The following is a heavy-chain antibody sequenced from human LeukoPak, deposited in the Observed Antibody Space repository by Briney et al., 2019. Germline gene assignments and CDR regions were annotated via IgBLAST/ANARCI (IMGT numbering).Heavy chain of an antibody. CDR2: ISGSGGST. D-gene: IGHD1-26*01. Sequence: GGSLRLSCAASGFTFSSYAMSWVRQAPGKGLEWVSAISGSGGSTYYADSVKGRFTISRDTSKNTLYLQMNSLRAEDTAVYYCAKGRYSGCYYNWFDPWGQGTLVTVSS. J-gene: IGHJ5*02. CDR3: AKGRYSGCYYNWFDP. V-gene: IGHV3-23*01. CDR1: GFTFSSYA.